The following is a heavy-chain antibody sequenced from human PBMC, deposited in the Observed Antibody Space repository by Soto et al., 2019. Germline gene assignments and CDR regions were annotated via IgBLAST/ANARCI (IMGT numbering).Heavy chain of an antibody. CDR3: ARALYYYGSGSYEEYYYYMDV. D-gene: IGHD3-10*01. J-gene: IGHJ6*03. CDR2: IDWDDDK. Sequence: SGPTLVNPTQTLTLTCTFSGFSLSTSGMCVSWIRQPPGKALEWLARIDWDDDKYYSTSLKTRLTISKDTSKNQVVLTMTNMDPVDTATYYCARALYYYGSGSYEEYYYYMDVWGKGTTVTVSS. CDR1: GFSLSTSGMC. V-gene: IGHV2-70*11.